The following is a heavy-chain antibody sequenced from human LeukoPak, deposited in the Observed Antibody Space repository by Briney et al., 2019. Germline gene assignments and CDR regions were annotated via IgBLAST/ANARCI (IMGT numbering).Heavy chain of an antibody. Sequence: GGSLRLSCAASGFTFSSYGMHWVRQAPGKGLEWVAVIWYDGSNKYYADSVKVRFTISRDNSKNTLYLQMNSLRAEDTAVYYCAKSHEVLGVMAPDYWGQGTLVTVSS. J-gene: IGHJ4*02. CDR2: IWYDGSNK. CDR1: GFTFSSYG. CDR3: AKSHEVLGVMAPDY. D-gene: IGHD3-10*01. V-gene: IGHV3-33*06.